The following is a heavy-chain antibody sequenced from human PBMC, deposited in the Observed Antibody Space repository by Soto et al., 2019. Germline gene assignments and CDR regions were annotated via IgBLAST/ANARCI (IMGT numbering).Heavy chain of an antibody. CDR1: GGSFSGYY. CDR3: ARGDDAYYDYIWGSYRLYYFDY. D-gene: IGHD3-16*02. CDR2: INHSGST. V-gene: IGHV4-34*01. Sequence: QVQLQQWSAGLLKPWETLYLTCAVYGGSFSGYYWSWIRQPPGKGLEWIGEINHSGSTNYNPSLKSRVTISVDTSKNQFSLKLSSVTAADTAVYYCARGDDAYYDYIWGSYRLYYFDYWGQGTLVTVSS. J-gene: IGHJ4*02.